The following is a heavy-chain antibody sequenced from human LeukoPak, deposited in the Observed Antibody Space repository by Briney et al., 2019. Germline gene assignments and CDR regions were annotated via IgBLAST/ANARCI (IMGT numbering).Heavy chain of an antibody. CDR2: IYSGGST. D-gene: IGHD3-3*01. CDR3: ARERKSGRRIFDY. J-gene: IGHJ4*02. V-gene: IGHV3-53*01. Sequence: GGSLRLSCAASGFTVSSNYMSWVSQAPGKGLEWVSVIYSGGSTYYADSVKGRFTISRDNSKNTLYLQMNSLRAEDTAVYYCARERKSGRRIFDYWGQGTLVTVSS. CDR1: GFTVSSNY.